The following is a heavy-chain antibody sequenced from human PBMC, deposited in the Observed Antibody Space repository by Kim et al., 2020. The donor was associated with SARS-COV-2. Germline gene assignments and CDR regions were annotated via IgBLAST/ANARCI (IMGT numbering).Heavy chain of an antibody. D-gene: IGHD2-2*01. Sequence: RFHISRDNAKNSLYLQMNSLRAEDTAVYYCARENLSTSRGRYYYYYGMDVWGQGTTVTVSS. CDR3: ARENLSTSRGRYYYYYGMDV. V-gene: IGHV3-11*05. J-gene: IGHJ6*02.